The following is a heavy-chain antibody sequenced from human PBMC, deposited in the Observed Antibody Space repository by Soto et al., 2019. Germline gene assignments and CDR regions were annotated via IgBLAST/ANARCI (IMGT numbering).Heavy chain of an antibody. Sequence: SETLSLTCTVSGGSISSYYWSWIRQSPEKGLEWIGHAYYSGSTKYNPSLKSRVTISVDTSKNQFSLNLRSVTAADTAVYYCAVTVTTLYNWFDPWGQGILVTVSS. D-gene: IGHD4-4*01. V-gene: IGHV4-59*08. CDR2: AYYSGST. J-gene: IGHJ5*02. CDR1: GGSISSYY. CDR3: AVTVTTLYNWFDP.